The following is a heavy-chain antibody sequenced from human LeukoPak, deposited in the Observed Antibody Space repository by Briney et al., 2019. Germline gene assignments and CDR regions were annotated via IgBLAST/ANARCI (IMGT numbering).Heavy chain of an antibody. J-gene: IGHJ4*02. CDR2: ISRSGENV. CDR1: GFTLSSYS. V-gene: IGHV3-48*02. CDR3: AKDEGRPEY. Sequence: GGSLRLSCAASGFTLSSYSMNWVRQPPGKGLECVAHISRSGENVQYADSVKGRFTISRDITKNSLYLQMNSLRDEDTAVYYCAKDEGRPEYWGQGTLVTVSS.